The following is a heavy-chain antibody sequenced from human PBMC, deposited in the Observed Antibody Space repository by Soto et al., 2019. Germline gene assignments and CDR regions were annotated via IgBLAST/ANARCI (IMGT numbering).Heavy chain of an antibody. D-gene: IGHD3-10*01. CDR3: THMTRSGLYGMDV. CDR1: GYTFTSYD. J-gene: IGHJ6*02. V-gene: IGHV1-8*01. Sequence: GASVKVSFKASGYTFTSYDINWVRQATGQGLEWMGWMNPNSGNTGYAQKFQGRVTITKDTSKNQVVLTMTNMDPVDTATYYCTHMTRSGLYGMDVWGQGTTVTVSS. CDR2: MNPNSGNT.